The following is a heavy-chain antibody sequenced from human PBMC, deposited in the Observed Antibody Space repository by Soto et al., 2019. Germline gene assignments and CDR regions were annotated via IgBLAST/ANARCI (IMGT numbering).Heavy chain of an antibody. CDR1: GYTFTSHG. V-gene: IGHV1-18*01. Sequence: ASVKVSCKASGYTFTSHGITWVRQAPGQGLEWMGWISAYNGNTNYTQKLQGRLTMTTDTSTSTAYMELRSLKSDDTAIYYCARDRLRGYDSSGFYSWGQGTMVTVSS. CDR2: ISAYNGNT. CDR3: ARDRLRGYDSSGFYS. J-gene: IGHJ4*02. D-gene: IGHD3-22*01.